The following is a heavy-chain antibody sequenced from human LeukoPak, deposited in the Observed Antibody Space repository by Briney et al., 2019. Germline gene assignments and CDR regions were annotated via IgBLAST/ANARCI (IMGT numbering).Heavy chain of an antibody. Sequence: GGSLRLSCAASGFTFSTYAMSWVRQAPGKGLEWVSVISASGGNTYYADSVKGRFSISRDNSKNTLYLQMHSLRAEDTAVYYCAKSLGVGYYYYGMDVWGQGTTVIVSS. D-gene: IGHD2-8*01. CDR1: GFTFSTYA. V-gene: IGHV3-23*01. CDR2: ISASGGNT. CDR3: AKSLGVGYYYYGMDV. J-gene: IGHJ6*02.